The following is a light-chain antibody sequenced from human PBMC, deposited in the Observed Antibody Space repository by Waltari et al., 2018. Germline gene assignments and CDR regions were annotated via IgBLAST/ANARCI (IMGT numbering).Light chain of an antibody. Sequence: DIQMTQSPSSLSASVGDRVTITCQASQDISNYLNWYQHKPGKAPKLLIYDASNLETGVPSRFSGSGSGTDFTFTISSLQPEDIATYYCQQYDNLPLTFGGGTKVESK. CDR1: QDISNY. V-gene: IGKV1-33*01. CDR2: DAS. J-gene: IGKJ4*01. CDR3: QQYDNLPLT.